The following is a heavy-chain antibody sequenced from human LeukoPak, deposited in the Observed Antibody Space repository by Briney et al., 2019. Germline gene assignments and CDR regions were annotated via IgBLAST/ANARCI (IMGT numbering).Heavy chain of an antibody. CDR1: GYTFTSYG. V-gene: IGHV1-69*04. CDR2: IIPILGIA. Sequence: WASVKVSCKASGYTFTSYGISWVRQAPGQGLEWMGRIIPILGIANYAQKFQGRVTITADKSTSTAYMELSSLRSEDTAVYYCARDGVDYDFWSGPYYFDYWGQGTLVTVSS. D-gene: IGHD3-3*01. CDR3: ARDGVDYDFWSGPYYFDY. J-gene: IGHJ4*02.